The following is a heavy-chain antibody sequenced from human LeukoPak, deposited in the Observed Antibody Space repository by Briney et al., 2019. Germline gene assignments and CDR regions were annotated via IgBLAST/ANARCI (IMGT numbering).Heavy chain of an antibody. Sequence: PSETLSLTCTVSSGSISSYYWSWIRQPPGKGLEWIGYIYYSRSTNYNPSLKSRVTISADTSKNQFSLKLSSVTAADTAVYYCARGKTYYDISKDAFDIWGQGTMVTVSS. CDR1: SGSISSYY. J-gene: IGHJ3*02. D-gene: IGHD3-22*01. CDR2: IYYSRST. V-gene: IGHV4-59*01. CDR3: ARGKTYYDISKDAFDI.